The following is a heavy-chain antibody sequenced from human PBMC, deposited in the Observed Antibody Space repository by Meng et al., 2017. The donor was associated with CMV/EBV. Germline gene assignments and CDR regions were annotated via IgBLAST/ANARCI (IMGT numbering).Heavy chain of an antibody. CDR1: GGSVSSGSYY. D-gene: IGHD2-2*02. V-gene: IGHV4-61*01. CDR3: ASLYCSSTSCYNDY. CDR2: IYYSGST. Sequence: GSLRLSCTVSGGSVSSGSYYWSWIRQPPGKGLEWIGYIYYSGSTNYNPSLKSRVTISVDTSKNQFSLKLSSVTAADTAAYYCASLYCSSTSCYNDYWGQGTLVTVSS. J-gene: IGHJ4*02.